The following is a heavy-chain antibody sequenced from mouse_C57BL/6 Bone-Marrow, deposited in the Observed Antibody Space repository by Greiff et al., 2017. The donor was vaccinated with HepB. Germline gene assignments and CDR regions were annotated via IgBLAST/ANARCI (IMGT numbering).Heavy chain of an antibody. CDR3: AGPPPYSGSSYCWYFAV. CDR1: GFTFSSYG. Sequence: EVKLVESGGDLVKPGGSLKLSCAASGFTFSSYGMSWVRQTPDKRLEWVATISSGGSYTYYPDSVKGRFTIARDNAKNTLYLQMSSLTSEDTAMYYCAGPPPYSGSSYCWYFAVWGTGTTVTVSS. CDR2: ISSGGSYT. D-gene: IGHD1-1*01. J-gene: IGHJ1*03. V-gene: IGHV5-6*02.